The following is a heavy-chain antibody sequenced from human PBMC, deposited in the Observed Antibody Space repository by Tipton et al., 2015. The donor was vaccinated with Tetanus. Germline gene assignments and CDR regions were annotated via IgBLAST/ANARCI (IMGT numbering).Heavy chain of an antibody. CDR3: ARGSDIVVVPXVTRADWFDP. J-gene: IGHJ5*02. D-gene: IGHD2-2*01. CDR1: GVSISGYY. Sequence: TLSLTCTVSGVSISGYYWSWIRQPAGKGLEWIGRVDRSGTTTYNPSLKGRVTMSLDTSKNQFSLKLTSVTAADTAMYYCARGSDIVVVPXVTRADWFDPWGXGTXVXVSS. CDR2: VDRSGTT. V-gene: IGHV4-4*07.